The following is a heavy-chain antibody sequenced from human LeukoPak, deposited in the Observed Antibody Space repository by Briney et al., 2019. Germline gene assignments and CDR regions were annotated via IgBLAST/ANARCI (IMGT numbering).Heavy chain of an antibody. Sequence: GRSLRLSCAAPGFTFSSYGMHWVRQAPGKGLEWVAVISYDGSNKYYADSVKGRFTISRDDAKNSLYLQMNSLRADDTAVYYCARDWSGDDYWGQGTLVTVSS. CDR2: ISYDGSNK. CDR1: GFTFSSYG. CDR3: ARDWSGDDY. D-gene: IGHD3-3*01. J-gene: IGHJ4*02. V-gene: IGHV3-30*03.